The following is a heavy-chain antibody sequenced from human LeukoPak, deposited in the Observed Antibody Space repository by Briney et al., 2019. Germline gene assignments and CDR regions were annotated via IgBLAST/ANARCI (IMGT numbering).Heavy chain of an antibody. CDR2: ISSSGGST. CDR3: ASLTTVTSNWFDP. Sequence: PGGSLRLSCAASGFTFSSYEMNWVRQAPGKGLEWVSYISSSGGSTYYADSVKGRFTISRDNSKNTLYLQMNSLRAEDTAVYYCASLTTVTSNWFDPWGQGTLVTVSS. V-gene: IGHV3-23*01. D-gene: IGHD4-17*01. CDR1: GFTFSSYE. J-gene: IGHJ5*02.